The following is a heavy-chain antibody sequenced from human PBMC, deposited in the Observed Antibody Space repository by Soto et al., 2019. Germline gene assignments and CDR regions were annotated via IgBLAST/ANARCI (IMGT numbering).Heavy chain of an antibody. D-gene: IGHD3-10*01. V-gene: IGHV3-23*01. CDR3: AAGDMVRGVDAFDI. Sequence: EVQLLESGGGLVQPGGSMRLSCAASGFTFSSYAMSWVRQAPGKGLEWVSAISGSGGGTYYADSVKGRFTIALDNSKNTLYLQMNSLSAEDTAVYYCAAGDMVRGVDAFDIWGQGTMVTVSS. CDR1: GFTFSSYA. J-gene: IGHJ3*02. CDR2: ISGSGGGT.